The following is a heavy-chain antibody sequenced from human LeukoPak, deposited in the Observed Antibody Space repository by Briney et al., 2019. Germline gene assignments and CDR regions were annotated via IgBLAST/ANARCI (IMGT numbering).Heavy chain of an antibody. Sequence: GGSLRLSCAASGFTFSSYAMSWVRQAPGKGLEGGSAISGSGRSTYYADPVKGRFTISRVNSKNTLYLQMNSLRADDTAVYYCAKGALYYFSAFDIWGQGTMVTVSS. CDR1: GFTFSSYA. CDR2: ISGSGRST. V-gene: IGHV3-23*01. D-gene: IGHD3-3*01. CDR3: AKGALYYFSAFDI. J-gene: IGHJ3*02.